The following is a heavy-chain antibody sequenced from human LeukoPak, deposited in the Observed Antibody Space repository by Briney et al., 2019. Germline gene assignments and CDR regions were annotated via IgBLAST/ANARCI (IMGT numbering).Heavy chain of an antibody. V-gene: IGHV4-59*08. D-gene: IGHD3-3*01. J-gene: IGHJ5*02. CDR1: GASISSYY. CDR3: ARRGFLEWLS. Sequence: PSETLSLTCTVSGASISSYYWTWLRQPPGQGLEWIGYIYYSGRTNYNPSLKSRVTISIDTSKNQFSLKLSSVTAADTAVYYCARRGFLEWLSWGQGTLVTVSS. CDR2: IYYSGRT.